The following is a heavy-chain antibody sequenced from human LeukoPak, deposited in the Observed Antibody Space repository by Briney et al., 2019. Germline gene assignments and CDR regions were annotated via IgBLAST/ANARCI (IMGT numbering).Heavy chain of an antibody. Sequence: PGGSLRLSCEASGFTFSSYGMSWVRQAPGKGLEWVSAISGSGGSTYYADSVKGRFTISRDNSKNTLYLQMNSLRAEDTAVYYCAKDVFSGYSSSWYDYWGQGTLVTVSS. V-gene: IGHV3-23*01. D-gene: IGHD6-13*01. CDR1: GFTFSSYG. CDR2: ISGSGGST. J-gene: IGHJ4*02. CDR3: AKDVFSGYSSSWYDY.